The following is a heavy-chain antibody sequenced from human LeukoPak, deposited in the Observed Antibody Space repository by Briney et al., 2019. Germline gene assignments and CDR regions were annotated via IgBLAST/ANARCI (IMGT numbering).Heavy chain of an antibody. CDR3: ARESAPTVTPYYYYYYMDV. V-gene: IGHV4-61*01. J-gene: IGHJ6*03. CDR1: GGSISRSSYY. D-gene: IGHD4-17*01. Sequence: SETLSLTCTVSGGSISRSSYYWSWIRQPPGKGLEWIGYIYYSGSTNYSPSLKSRVTISVDTSKNQFSLTLSSVTAADTAVYYCARESAPTVTPYYYYYYMDVWGKGTTVTVSS. CDR2: IYYSGST.